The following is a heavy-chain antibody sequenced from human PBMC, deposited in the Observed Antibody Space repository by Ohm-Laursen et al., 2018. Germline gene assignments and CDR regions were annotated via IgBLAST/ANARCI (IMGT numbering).Heavy chain of an antibody. V-gene: IGHV3-9*01. CDR1: GFTFDDYA. CDR3: AKDIRGGMVYATYYYYGMDV. D-gene: IGHD2-8*01. CDR2: ISPIGAT. J-gene: IGHJ6*02. Sequence: SLRLSCSASGFTFDDYAMHWVRQAPGKGLEWVSAISPIGATYYADSVKGRFTISRDDAKNSLYLQMNSLRAEDTALYYCAKDIRGGMVYATYYYYGMDVWGQGTTVTVSS.